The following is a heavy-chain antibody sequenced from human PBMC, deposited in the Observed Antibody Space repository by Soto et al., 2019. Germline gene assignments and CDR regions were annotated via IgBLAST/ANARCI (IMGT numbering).Heavy chain of an antibody. D-gene: IGHD3-3*01. V-gene: IGHV2-26*01. J-gene: IGHJ4*02. CDR1: GFSLSNARMG. CDR3: ARIPPPEWSTSYFDY. CDR2: IFSNDEK. Sequence: QVTLKESGPVLVKPTETLTLTCTVSGFSLSNARMGVSWIRQPPGKALEWLAHIFSNDEKSYSTSLKSRLTIYKDTSKSQVVLTMTNMDPVDTATYYCARIPPPEWSTSYFDYWGQGTLVTVSS.